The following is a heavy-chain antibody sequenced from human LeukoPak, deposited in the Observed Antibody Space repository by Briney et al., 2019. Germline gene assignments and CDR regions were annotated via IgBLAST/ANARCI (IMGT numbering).Heavy chain of an antibody. D-gene: IGHD2-2*01. CDR3: ARLGCSSTSCYHDY. V-gene: IGHV5-10-1*01. CDR2: IDPSDSYT. CDR1: GYSFTSYW. J-gene: IGHJ4*02. Sequence: GESLKISRKGSGYSFTSYWISWVRQLPGKGLEWMGRIDPSDSYTNYSPSFQGHVTISADKSISTAYLQWSSLKASDTAMYYCARLGCSSTSCYHDYWGQGTLVTVSS.